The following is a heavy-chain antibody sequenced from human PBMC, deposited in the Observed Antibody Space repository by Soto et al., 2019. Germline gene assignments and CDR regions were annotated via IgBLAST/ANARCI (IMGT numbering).Heavy chain of an antibody. CDR1: GYTFTSYA. CDR2: INTNTGNP. J-gene: IGHJ6*02. D-gene: IGHD3-9*01. Sequence: ASVKVSCKASGYTFTSYAMNWVRQAPGQGLEWMGWINTNTGNPTYAQGFTGRFVFSLDTSVSTAYLQICSLKAEDTAVYYCARDCSYDILTGYYLWGYYYYGMDVWGQGXTVTVYS. CDR3: ARDCSYDILTGYYLWGYYYYGMDV. V-gene: IGHV7-4-1*01.